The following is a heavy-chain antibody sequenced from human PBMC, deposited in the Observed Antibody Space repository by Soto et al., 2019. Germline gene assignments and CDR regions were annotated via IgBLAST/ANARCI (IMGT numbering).Heavy chain of an antibody. D-gene: IGHD2-15*01. CDR2: IYHGVST. Sequence: PSETLSLTCTVSGDSVSKYYWSWIRQPPGKGLEWIGYIYHGVSTKYDPSLESRVTMSVDTSKNQFSLNLTSVTAADTAVYYCARSGKWISGHYYFDYWGQGTLVTVSS. CDR1: GDSVSKYY. J-gene: IGHJ4*02. V-gene: IGHV4-59*02. CDR3: ARSGKWISGHYYFDY.